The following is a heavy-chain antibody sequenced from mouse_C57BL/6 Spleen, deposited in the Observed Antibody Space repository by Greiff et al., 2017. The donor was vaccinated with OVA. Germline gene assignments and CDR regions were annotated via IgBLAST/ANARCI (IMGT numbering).Heavy chain of an antibody. CDR3: ARGDYGSSYGAY. V-gene: IGHV1-69*01. Sequence: VQLQQPGAELVMPGASVKLSCKASGYTFTSYWMHWVKQRPGQGLEWIGELDPSDSYTNYNQKFKGKSTLTVDKSSSTAYMQLSSLTSEDSAVYYCARGDYGSSYGAYWGQGTLVTVSA. D-gene: IGHD1-1*01. J-gene: IGHJ3*01. CDR1: GYTFTSYW. CDR2: LDPSDSYT.